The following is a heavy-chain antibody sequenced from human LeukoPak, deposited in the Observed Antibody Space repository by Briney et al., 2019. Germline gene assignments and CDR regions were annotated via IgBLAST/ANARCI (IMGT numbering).Heavy chain of an antibody. J-gene: IGHJ5*02. CDR2: INPNSGGT. Sequence: ASVKVSCKASGYTFTGYYMHWVRQAPGQGLEWMGWINPNSGGTNYAQKFQGRVTMTRDTSISTAYMELSRLRSDDTAVYYCASSSYYDFWSGYSTHNWFDPWGQGTLVTVSP. CDR1: GYTFTGYY. D-gene: IGHD3-3*01. CDR3: ASSSYYDFWSGYSTHNWFDP. V-gene: IGHV1-2*02.